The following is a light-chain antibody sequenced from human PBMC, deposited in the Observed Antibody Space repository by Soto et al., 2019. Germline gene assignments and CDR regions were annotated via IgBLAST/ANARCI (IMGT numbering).Light chain of an antibody. CDR3: QQRSDWLLT. CDR2: GAS. CDR1: QSVRSN. Sequence: EIVLTQSPGTLSLSPGQRATLSCRASQSVRSNLAWYQQKPGQAPRLLIYGASTRATGIPATFSGSGSGTQFTLTISSLQSEDFAVYYCQQRSDWLLTFGGGTKVDIK. J-gene: IGKJ4*01. V-gene: IGKV3D-15*01.